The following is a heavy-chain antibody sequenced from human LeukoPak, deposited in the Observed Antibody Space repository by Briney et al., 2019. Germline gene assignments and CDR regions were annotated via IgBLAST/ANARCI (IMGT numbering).Heavy chain of an antibody. D-gene: IGHD6-19*01. CDR1: GGSFSGYY. J-gene: IGHJ4*02. CDR2: INHSGST. Sequence: SEILSLTCAVYGGSFSGYYWSWIRQPPGKGLEWVGEINHSGSTNYNPSLKSRVTISVDTSKNQFSLKLSSVTAADTAVYYCARITDLSVATDYWGQGTLVTVSS. CDR3: ARITDLSVATDY. V-gene: IGHV4-34*01.